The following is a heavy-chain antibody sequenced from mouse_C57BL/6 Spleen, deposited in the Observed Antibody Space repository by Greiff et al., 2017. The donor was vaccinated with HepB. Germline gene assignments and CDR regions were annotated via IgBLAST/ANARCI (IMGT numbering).Heavy chain of an antibody. CDR2: IDPSDSYT. CDR3: AIYGNYVAMDY. D-gene: IGHD2-1*01. Sequence: VQLQRPGAELVRPGTSVKLSCKASGYTFTSYWMHWVKQRPGQGLEWIGVIDPSDSYTNYNQKFKGKATLTVDTSSSTAYMQLSSLTSEDSAVYYCAIYGNYVAMDYWGQGTSVTVSS. CDR1: GYTFTSYW. V-gene: IGHV1-59*01. J-gene: IGHJ4*01.